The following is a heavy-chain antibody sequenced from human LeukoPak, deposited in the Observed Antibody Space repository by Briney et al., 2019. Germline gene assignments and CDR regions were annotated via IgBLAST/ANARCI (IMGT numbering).Heavy chain of an antibody. D-gene: IGHD3-10*01. CDR3: AKSYYGG. J-gene: IGHJ4*02. CDR1: GFTFNFFS. V-gene: IGHV3-48*01. CDR2: ISNTGDTI. Sequence: PGGSLRLSCAASGFTFNFFSMNWVRQAPGKGLEWLLYISNTGDTIYYADSVKGRFAIARDNAKDTVYLQMSGLRAEDTAVYYCAKSYYGGWGQGTLVTVSS.